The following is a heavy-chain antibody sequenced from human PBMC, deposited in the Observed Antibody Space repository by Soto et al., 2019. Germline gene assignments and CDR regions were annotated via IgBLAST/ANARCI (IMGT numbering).Heavy chain of an antibody. D-gene: IGHD3-9*01. V-gene: IGHV1-69*05. J-gene: IGHJ5*02. CDR2: IIPIFGTA. CDR1: GGTFSTYT. Sequence: ASVKVSCKASGGTFSTYTIIWVRQAPGQGLEWMGGIIPIFGTANYAQKFQGRVTITTNASMSTAYMELSSLRSEDTAVYYCARGHDILTGYYLGSNWFDPWGHGTLVTVSS. CDR3: ARGHDILTGYYLGSNWFDP.